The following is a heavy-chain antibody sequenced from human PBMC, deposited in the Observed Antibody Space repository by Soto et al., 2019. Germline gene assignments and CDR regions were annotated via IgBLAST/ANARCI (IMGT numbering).Heavy chain of an antibody. CDR2: ISSSSSYI. D-gene: IGHD2-2*01. CDR1: GFTFSSYN. J-gene: IGHJ4*02. CDR3: ARGPAPAGMGIDY. Sequence: EVQLVESGGGLVKPGGSLRLSCAASGFTFSSYNMNWVRHASGKGLEWVSAISSSSSYIYYADSVKGRFTVSRDNAKNSRYMQMNSLRAEDTAVYYCARGPAPAGMGIDYWGQGTLVTVSS. V-gene: IGHV3-21*01.